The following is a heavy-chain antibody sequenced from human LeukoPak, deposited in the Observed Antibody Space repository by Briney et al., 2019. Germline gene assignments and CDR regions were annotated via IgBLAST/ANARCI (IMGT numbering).Heavy chain of an antibody. V-gene: IGHV4-34*01. Sequence: SETLSLTCAVYGGSFSGYYWSWIRQPPGKGLEWIGEINHSGSTNYNPSLKSRVTISVDTSKNQFSLKLSAVTAADTAVYYCARGAAAGDYWGQGTLVTVSS. CDR3: ARGAAAGDY. CDR1: GGSFSGYY. D-gene: IGHD6-13*01. CDR2: INHSGST. J-gene: IGHJ4*02.